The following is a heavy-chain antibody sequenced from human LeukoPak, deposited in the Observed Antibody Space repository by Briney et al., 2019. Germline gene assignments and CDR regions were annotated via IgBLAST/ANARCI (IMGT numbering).Heavy chain of an antibody. V-gene: IGHV3-23*01. CDR2: IRGSGGST. CDR1: GFTFSSYA. D-gene: IGHD3-10*01. CDR3: AKDSRLWFGELLSEYNWFDP. Sequence: GGSLRLSCAASGFTFSSYAMSWVRQAPGKGLEWVSAIRGSGGSTYYADSVKGRFTISRDNSKNTLYLQMNSLRAEDTAVYYCAKDSRLWFGELLSEYNWFDPWGQGTLVTVSS. J-gene: IGHJ5*02.